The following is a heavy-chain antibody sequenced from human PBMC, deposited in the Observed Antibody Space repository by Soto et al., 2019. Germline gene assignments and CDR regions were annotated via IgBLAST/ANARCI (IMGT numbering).Heavy chain of an antibody. Sequence: GASVKVSCKASGGTFSSYAISWVRQAPGQGLEWMGWMNPNSGNTGYAQKFQGRVTMTRNTSISTAYMELSSLRSEDTAAYYCATDPPLQMDYYYYMDVWGKGTKVTVSS. CDR3: ATDPPLQMDYYYYMDV. CDR2: MNPNSGNT. V-gene: IGHV1-8*02. J-gene: IGHJ6*03. CDR1: GGTFSSYA.